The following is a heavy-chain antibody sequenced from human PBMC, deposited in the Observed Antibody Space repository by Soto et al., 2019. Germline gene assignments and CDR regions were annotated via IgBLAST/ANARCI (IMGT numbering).Heavy chain of an antibody. CDR1: RFNFSAAW. D-gene: IGHD6-25*01. J-gene: IGHJ4*02. V-gene: IGHV3-15*07. CDR3: TTVPSSSGPT. CDR2: IKPISEGGTT. Sequence: GGSLRLSCVASRFNFSAAWLNWVRQIPGKGLEWVGRIKPISEGGTTAYAEAVKGRFTISRDDSKNALHLQMDSLKTEDSAVYYCTTVPSSSGPTWGLGTLVTVSS.